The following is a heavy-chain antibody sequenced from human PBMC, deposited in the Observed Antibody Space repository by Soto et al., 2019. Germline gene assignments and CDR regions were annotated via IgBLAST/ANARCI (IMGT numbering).Heavy chain of an antibody. Sequence: QVQLVESGGGVVQPGRSLRLSCAASGFTFSSYAMHWVRQAPGKGLEWVAVISYDGSNKYYADSVKGRFTISRDNSKNTLYLQMNSLRAEDTAVYYCARGLVVTGYYGYWGQGTLVTVSS. CDR1: GFTFSSYA. J-gene: IGHJ4*02. D-gene: IGHD3-9*01. CDR3: ARGLVVTGYYGY. V-gene: IGHV3-30-3*01. CDR2: ISYDGSNK.